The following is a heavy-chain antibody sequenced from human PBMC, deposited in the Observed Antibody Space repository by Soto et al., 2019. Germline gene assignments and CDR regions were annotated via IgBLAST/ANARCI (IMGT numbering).Heavy chain of an antibody. D-gene: IGHD6-19*01. CDR2: IHGGGSDT. V-gene: IGHV3-74*01. J-gene: IGHJ3*02. CDR3: ARGWPAVRASDVFRN. CDR1: GCRLIINR. Sequence: PEGAMWRSXADPGCRLIINRNNWVRHVPGKGLVWVSRIHGGGSDTSYADSVRRRFIIYRDNAKNTLHLGMTNLKVEHTAVYYCARGWPAVRASDVFRNWVPGTMVT.